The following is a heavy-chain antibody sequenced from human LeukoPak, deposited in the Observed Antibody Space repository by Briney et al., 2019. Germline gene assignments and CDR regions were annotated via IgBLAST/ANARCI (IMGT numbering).Heavy chain of an antibody. V-gene: IGHV3-23*01. CDR1: GFTFRSYA. CDR2: ISGIGNST. J-gene: IGHJ4*02. Sequence: GGSLRLSCAAAGFTFRSYAMTWVRQAPGKGLEWVSAISGIGNSTYYADSVKGRFTISRDNSKNTLYLQMNSLRAEDTAVYYCASVSSRGYCSGGSCPASDYWGQGTLVTVSS. D-gene: IGHD2-15*01. CDR3: ASVSSRGYCSGGSCPASDY.